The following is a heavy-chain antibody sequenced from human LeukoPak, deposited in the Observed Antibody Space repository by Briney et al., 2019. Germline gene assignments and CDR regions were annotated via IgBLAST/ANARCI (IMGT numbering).Heavy chain of an antibody. Sequence: PGGSLRLSCVASGFTFSNYWMHWVRQVPGKGLVWVSRINLDGSTTTYADSVKGRFTISRDNAKNTLYLQMNSLRAEDTALYYCARDKTVSALRRDYMDVWDKGTTVTVSS. J-gene: IGHJ6*03. CDR3: ARDKTVSALRRDYMDV. CDR1: GFTFSNYW. V-gene: IGHV3-74*01. CDR2: INLDGSTT. D-gene: IGHD4-17*01.